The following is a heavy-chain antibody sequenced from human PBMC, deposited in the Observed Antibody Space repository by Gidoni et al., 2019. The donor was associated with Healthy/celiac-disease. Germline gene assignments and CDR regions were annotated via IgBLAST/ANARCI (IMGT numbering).Heavy chain of an antibody. Sequence: EVQLVESGGGLVKHGGSLRLSCAASGFTFSSYSMNWVRQAPGKGLEWVSSISSSSSYIYYADSVKGRFTISRDNAKNSLYLQMNSLRAEDTAVYYCARAGSDYVAGLSVLEWLSYPYYYYGMDVWGQGTTVTVSS. CDR2: ISSSSSYI. CDR1: GFTFSSYS. D-gene: IGHD3-3*01. V-gene: IGHV3-21*01. J-gene: IGHJ6*02. CDR3: ARAGSDYVAGLSVLEWLSYPYYYYGMDV.